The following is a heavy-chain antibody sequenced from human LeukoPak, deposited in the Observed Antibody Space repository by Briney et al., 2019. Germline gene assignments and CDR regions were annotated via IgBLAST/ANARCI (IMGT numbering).Heavy chain of an antibody. D-gene: IGHD3-22*01. Sequence: SSETLSLTCTVSGGSISSYYWTWMRQPPGKGLEWIGYIDYSGTTNYNPSLKSRVTISVDTSKNQFSLKLSSVTAADTAVYYCARGRSGIYYYDSSGYFVGYFDYWGQGTLVTVSS. CDR3: ARGRSGIYYYDSSGYFVGYFDY. J-gene: IGHJ4*02. CDR2: IDYSGTT. V-gene: IGHV4-59*01. CDR1: GGSISSYY.